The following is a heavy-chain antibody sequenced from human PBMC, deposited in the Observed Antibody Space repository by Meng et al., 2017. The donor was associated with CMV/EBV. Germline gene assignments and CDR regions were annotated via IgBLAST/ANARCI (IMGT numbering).Heavy chain of an antibody. V-gene: IGHV3-48*03. CDR1: GFPLSSYE. J-gene: IGHJ4*02. Sequence: SLAASGFPLSSYEINLVRQAPGKGLEWVSYISSSGSTIYYADSVKGRFTISRDNAKNSLYLQMNSLRAEDTAVYYCARDAYYDFWSGYSQYYFDYWGQGTLVTVSS. D-gene: IGHD3-3*01. CDR3: ARDAYYDFWSGYSQYYFDY. CDR2: ISSSGSTI.